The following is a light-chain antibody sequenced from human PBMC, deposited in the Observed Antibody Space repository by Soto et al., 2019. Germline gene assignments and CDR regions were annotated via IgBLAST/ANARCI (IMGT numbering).Light chain of an antibody. V-gene: IGKV1-6*02. CDR3: LQDHNYPLT. Sequence: AIQMAQSPSSLSASVGDRVTITCRASQGIGNDVGWFQQKPGKAPKLLIYAAATLQSGVPSRFSGSRSGTDFTLTISSLQPEDFATYYWLQDHNYPLTFGGGTKVEIK. J-gene: IGKJ4*01. CDR1: QGIGND. CDR2: AAA.